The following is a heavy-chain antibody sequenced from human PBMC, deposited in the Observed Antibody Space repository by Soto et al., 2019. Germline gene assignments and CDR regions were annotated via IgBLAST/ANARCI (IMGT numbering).Heavy chain of an antibody. CDR2: INYSGST. D-gene: IGHD3-10*01. CDR3: ARGTGMSYHYGIDD. V-gene: IGHV4-31*03. CDR1: VASVDSAGYF. J-gene: IGHJ1*01. Sequence: PSETLSLTCTFSVASVDSAGYFCTWIRQRPGKGLEWIGHINYSGSTDHTPSLRSRLMVSIDTSKNQFSLKLNSVTAADTAIYYCARGTGMSYHYGIDDLGQGTLVIVSS.